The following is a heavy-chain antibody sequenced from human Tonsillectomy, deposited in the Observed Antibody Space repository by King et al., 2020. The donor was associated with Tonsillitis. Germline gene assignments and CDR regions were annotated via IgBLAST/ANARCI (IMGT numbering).Heavy chain of an antibody. Sequence: QLVQSGSEVKKPGASVKVSCKPSGYTFTANHIYWVRQAPGQGLEWMAWINPDNGGANYAENLQGRVMLTTDKSISTVYMELSGLRSDDTAMYYCARELGINAFDVWGQGTLVTVSS. CDR3: ARELGINAFDV. D-gene: IGHD3-16*01. CDR2: INPDNGGA. J-gene: IGHJ3*01. V-gene: IGHV1-2*02. CDR1: GYTFTANH.